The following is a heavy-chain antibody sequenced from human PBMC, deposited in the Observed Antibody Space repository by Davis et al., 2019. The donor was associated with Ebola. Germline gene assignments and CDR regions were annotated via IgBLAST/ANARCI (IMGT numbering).Heavy chain of an antibody. CDR1: GGSISSSSYY. J-gene: IGHJ5*02. CDR2: IYYSGST. CDR3: ARHEIVVVVAASSYNWFDP. D-gene: IGHD2-15*01. Sequence: SETLSLTCTVSGGSISSSSYYWGWIRQPPGKGLEWIGSIYYSGSTYYNPSLKSRVTISVDTSKNQFSLKLSSVTAADTAVYYCARHEIVVVVAASSYNWFDPWGQGTLVTVSS. V-gene: IGHV4-39*01.